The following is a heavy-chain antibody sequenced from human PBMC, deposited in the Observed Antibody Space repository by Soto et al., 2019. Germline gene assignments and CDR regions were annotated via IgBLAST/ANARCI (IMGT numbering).Heavy chain of an antibody. Sequence: QVQLQQWGAGLLKPSETLSLTCAVYGGSFSGYYWSWIRQPPGKGLEWIGEINHSGSTNYNPSLKSRVIISVDTSKNQFSLKLSSVTAADTAVYYCARGTRPIPLYYYYYGMDVWGQGTTVTVSS. V-gene: IGHV4-34*01. CDR2: INHSGST. CDR1: GGSFSGYY. D-gene: IGHD2-2*01. J-gene: IGHJ6*02. CDR3: ARGTRPIPLYYYYYGMDV.